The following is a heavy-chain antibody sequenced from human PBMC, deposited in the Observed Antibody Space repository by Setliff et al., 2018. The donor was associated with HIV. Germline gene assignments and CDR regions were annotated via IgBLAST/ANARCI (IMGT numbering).Heavy chain of an antibody. CDR3: ARDKLGGRYGSGSYYWFDP. Sequence: PSETLSLTCTVSGGSVSSGDDYWSWIRQPPGKGLEWIGYIHFSGSTFYNPSLKSRLFISVDTSKNQFSLKLNSVTAADTAVYYCARDKLGGRYGSGSYYWFDPWGQGTLVTV. D-gene: IGHD3-10*01. J-gene: IGHJ5*02. CDR2: IHFSGST. CDR1: GGSVSSGDDY. V-gene: IGHV4-30-4*01.